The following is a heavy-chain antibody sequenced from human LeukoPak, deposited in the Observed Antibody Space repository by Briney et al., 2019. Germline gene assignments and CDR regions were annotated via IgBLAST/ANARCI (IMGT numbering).Heavy chain of an antibody. V-gene: IGHV3-53*01. Sequence: GGSLRLSCAASGFTVSSNYMSWVRQAPGKGLEWVSVIYSGGSTYYADSVKGRFTISRDYSKNTVYLQMNSLRAEDTAVYYCARAQYYYDTSGYYYRYYFDYWGQGTLVTVSS. D-gene: IGHD3-22*01. CDR2: IYSGGST. CDR3: ARAQYYYDTSGYYYRYYFDY. CDR1: GFTVSSNY. J-gene: IGHJ4*02.